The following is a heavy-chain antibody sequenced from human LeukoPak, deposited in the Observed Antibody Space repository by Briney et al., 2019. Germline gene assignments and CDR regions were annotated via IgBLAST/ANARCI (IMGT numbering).Heavy chain of an antibody. CDR3: AKVRSPYYYYGMDV. V-gene: IGHV3-23*01. Sequence: GGSLRLSCAASGFTFSSYAMSWVRQAPGKGLEWVSAISGSGGSTCYADSVKGRFTISRDNSKNTLYLQMNSLRAEDTAVYYCAKVRSPYYYYGMDVWGQGTTVTVSS. J-gene: IGHJ6*02. D-gene: IGHD2-15*01. CDR2: ISGSGGST. CDR1: GFTFSSYA.